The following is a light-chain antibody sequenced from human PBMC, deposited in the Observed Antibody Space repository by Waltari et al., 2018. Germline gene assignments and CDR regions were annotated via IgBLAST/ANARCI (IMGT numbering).Light chain of an antibody. CDR3: QQYYSYPLT. CDR2: AAS. CDR1: QGISSY. J-gene: IGKJ4*01. Sequence: AIRMTQSPSSLSASTGARVTITCRASQGISSYLAWYQQKPGKAPKLQIYAASTLQSGVPSRFSGSGSGTDFTLTISCLQSEDFATYYCQQYYSYPLTFGGGTKVEIK. V-gene: IGKV1-8*01.